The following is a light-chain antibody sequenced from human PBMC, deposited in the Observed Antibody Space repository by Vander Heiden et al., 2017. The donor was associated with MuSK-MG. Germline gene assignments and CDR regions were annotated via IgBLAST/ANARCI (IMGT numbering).Light chain of an antibody. J-gene: IGKJ1*01. Sequence: DIQLTQSPSFLSASVGDRVTITCRASQGISSYLAWYQQKPGKAPKLLIYAASTLQSGVPSRFSGSGSGTEFTLTISSLQPEDFATYYCQQLYSYSWTFGQGTRVEMK. CDR1: QGISSY. CDR2: AAS. V-gene: IGKV1-9*01. CDR3: QQLYSYSWT.